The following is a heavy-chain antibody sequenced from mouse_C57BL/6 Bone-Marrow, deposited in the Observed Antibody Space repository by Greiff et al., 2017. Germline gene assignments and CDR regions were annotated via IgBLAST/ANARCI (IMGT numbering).Heavy chain of an antibody. D-gene: IGHD3-3*01. V-gene: IGHV1-82*01. CDR3: ARGTGHWYFDV. J-gene: IGHJ1*03. CDR2: IYPGDGDT. Sequence: VQLQESGPELVKPGASVKISCKASGYAFSSSWMNWVKQRPGKGLEWIGRIYPGDGDTNYNGQFKGKAKRTADKSSSTAYMQLRSLTSEDSAVYFCARGTGHWYFDVWGTGTTVTVSS. CDR1: GYAFSSSW.